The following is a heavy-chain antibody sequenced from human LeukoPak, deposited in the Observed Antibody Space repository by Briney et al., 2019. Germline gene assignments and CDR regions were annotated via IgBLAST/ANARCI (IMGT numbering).Heavy chain of an antibody. D-gene: IGHD1-26*01. CDR3: ARDREVGATIHDY. V-gene: IGHV3-7*01. Sequence: GGSLRLSCAASGFTFSNYYMSWVRQAPGKGLEWVANIKQDGSDKSYVDSVKGRFTISRDNAANSLYLQMNSLRAEDTAVYFCARDREVGATIHDYWGQGTLVTVSS. J-gene: IGHJ4*02. CDR2: IKQDGSDK. CDR1: GFTFSNYY.